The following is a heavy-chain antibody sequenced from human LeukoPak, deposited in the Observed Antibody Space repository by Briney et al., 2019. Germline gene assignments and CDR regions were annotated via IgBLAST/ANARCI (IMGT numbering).Heavy chain of an antibody. V-gene: IGHV4-4*09. Sequence: SSETLSLTCTVSGGSISSYYWSWIRQPPGKGLEWIGYIYTSGSTNYNPSLKSRVTISVDTSKNQFSLKLSSVTAADTAVYYCARHIGSGSYYGGFDYWGQGTLVTVSS. D-gene: IGHD3-10*01. CDR3: ARHIGSGSYYGGFDY. CDR1: GGSISSYY. CDR2: IYTSGST. J-gene: IGHJ4*02.